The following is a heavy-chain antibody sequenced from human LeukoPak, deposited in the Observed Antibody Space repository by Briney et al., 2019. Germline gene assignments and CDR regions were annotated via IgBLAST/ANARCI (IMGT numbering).Heavy chain of an antibody. CDR2: ISAYNGNT. CDR3: AREKTGLVIRDAFDI. J-gene: IGHJ3*02. CDR1: GYTFTSYG. Sequence: ASVKVSCKASGYTFTSYGISWVRQAPGQGLEWMGWISAYNGNTNYAQKLQGRATMTTDTSTSTAYMELRSLRSDDTAVYYCAREKTGLVIRDAFDIWGQGTMVTVSS. D-gene: IGHD1-1*01. V-gene: IGHV1-18*01.